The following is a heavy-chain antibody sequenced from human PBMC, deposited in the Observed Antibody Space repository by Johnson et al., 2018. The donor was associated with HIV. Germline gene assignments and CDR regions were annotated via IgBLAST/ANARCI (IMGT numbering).Heavy chain of an antibody. CDR1: GFTFDDYA. CDR3: AKDLPPNSSWYGAPDAFDI. CDR2: ISWNSGSI. V-gene: IGHV3-9*01. Sequence: VQLVESGGGLVQPGRSLRLSCAASGFTFDDYAMHWVRQAPGKGLEWVSGISWNSGSIGYADSVKGRFTISRDNAKNSLYLQMNSLRAEDTALYYCAKDLPPNSSWYGAPDAFDIWGQGTMVTVSS. D-gene: IGHD6-13*01. J-gene: IGHJ3*02.